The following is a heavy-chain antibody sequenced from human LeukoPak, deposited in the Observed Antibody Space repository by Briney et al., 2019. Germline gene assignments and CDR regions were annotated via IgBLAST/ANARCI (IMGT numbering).Heavy chain of an antibody. CDR1: GFTFTTYG. V-gene: IGHV3-30*18. D-gene: IGHD6-13*01. J-gene: IGHJ4*02. CDR3: AKRGHYSINWYHYFDY. Sequence: GGSLRVSCAASGFTFTTYGLHWVRQAPGKGLEWVAAIASNGGSEYYADSVKGRFTISRDNSKNTLFLQMNSLRPDDTAVYYCAKRGHYSINWYHYFDYWGQGTLVTVSS. CDR2: IASNGGSE.